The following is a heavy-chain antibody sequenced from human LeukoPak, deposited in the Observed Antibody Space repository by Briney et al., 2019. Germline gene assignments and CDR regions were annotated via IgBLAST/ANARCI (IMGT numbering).Heavy chain of an antibody. J-gene: IGHJ6*03. CDR3: ARGCVVVVGGKSSYFYMDA. CDR1: RGTFSNYL. Sequence: GASVKVSFKATRGTFSNYLITWVRQAPGQGLEWMGGIIPIYDAANYAQKFQGRVTITADKTTSTAYMELNSLRSEDTAVDYCARGCVVVVGGKSSYFYMDAWGKGTTVTVSS. D-gene: IGHD2-15*01. CDR2: IIPIYDAA. V-gene: IGHV1-69*06.